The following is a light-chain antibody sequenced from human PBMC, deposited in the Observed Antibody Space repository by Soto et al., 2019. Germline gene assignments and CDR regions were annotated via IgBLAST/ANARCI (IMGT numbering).Light chain of an antibody. CDR1: SSDVGAYNF. J-gene: IGLJ1*01. CDR2: EVT. CDR3: SSYTTSAPYV. Sequence: QSVLXQPGSGYGSPGQSITISYTGTSSDVGAYNFVSWYQHHPGRAPKLIIYEVTIRPSGVSNRFSGSKSGNTASLTISGLQAEDEAEYYCSSYTTSAPYVFGSGTQVPVL. V-gene: IGLV2-14*01.